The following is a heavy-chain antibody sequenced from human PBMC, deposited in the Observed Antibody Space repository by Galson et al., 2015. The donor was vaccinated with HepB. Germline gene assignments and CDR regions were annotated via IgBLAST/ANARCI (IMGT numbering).Heavy chain of an antibody. CDR2: ISSGAGST. D-gene: IGHD6-19*01. CDR3: AKPAASSYSFGWYVDS. Sequence: SLRLSCAASGFTFSSYAMSWVRQAPGKGLEWVSAISSGAGSTFYADSVKGRFTISRDDSKNMLYLQMNSLRAEDTAVYYCAKPAASSYSFGWYVDSWGQGTLVTVSS. J-gene: IGHJ4*02. CDR1: GFTFSSYA. V-gene: IGHV3-23*01.